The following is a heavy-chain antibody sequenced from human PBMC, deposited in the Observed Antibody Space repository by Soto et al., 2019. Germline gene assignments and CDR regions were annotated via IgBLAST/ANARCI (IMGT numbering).Heavy chain of an antibody. CDR1: GFTFSSFG. CDR3: ARDPSRIAAAQPGDF. D-gene: IGHD6-13*01. CDR2: IYYDGSNK. V-gene: IGHV3-33*01. J-gene: IGHJ4*01. Sequence: QVQLVESGGGVVQPGRSLRLSCAASGFTFSSFGMHWVRQGPGKGLEWVALIYYDGSNKYYADSVKGRFTISRYNSKSTLYLQMNSLRAEDTDVYYCARDPSRIAAAQPGDFCGHGTLVTVSS.